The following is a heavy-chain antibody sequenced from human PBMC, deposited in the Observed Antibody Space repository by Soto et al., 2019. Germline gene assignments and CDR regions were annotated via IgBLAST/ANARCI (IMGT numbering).Heavy chain of an antibody. Sequence: QGQLQESGPGLVKPSETLSLTCTVSGGSISNYFCNWIRQPAGKGLEWIGRIDNSGSTNYNPSLKGRITMSADTSRNQFSLKLNSVTAADTAVYYCARGGQDFWSGPFDSWGQGALVTVSS. CDR3: ARGGQDFWSGPFDS. J-gene: IGHJ4*02. CDR1: GGSISNYF. CDR2: IDNSGST. V-gene: IGHV4-4*07. D-gene: IGHD3-3*01.